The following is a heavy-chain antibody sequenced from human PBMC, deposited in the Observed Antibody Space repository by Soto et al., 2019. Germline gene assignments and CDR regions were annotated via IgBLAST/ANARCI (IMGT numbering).Heavy chain of an antibody. Sequence: SETLSLTCTVSGGSINSYYWSWIRQPPGKGLEWIGYISYSGSTNYNPSLRSRVTISVDTSRNQFSLKLSSVTAADTAMYYCAREKYDSSFDYWGQGTLVTVSS. CDR3: AREKYDSSFDY. D-gene: IGHD3-9*01. CDR1: GGSINSYY. J-gene: IGHJ4*02. CDR2: ISYSGST. V-gene: IGHV4-59*01.